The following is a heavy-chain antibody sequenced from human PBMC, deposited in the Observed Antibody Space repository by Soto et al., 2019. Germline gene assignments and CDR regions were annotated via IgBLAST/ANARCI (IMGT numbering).Heavy chain of an antibody. J-gene: IGHJ6*03. D-gene: IGHD6-19*01. Sequence: GGSLRLSCAASGFTFSSYGMHWVRQAPGKGLEWVAVIWYDGSNKYYADSVKGRFTISRDNSKNTLYLQMNSLRAEDTAVYYCARDPRPNSSGRGLLYYMDVWGKGTTVTVSS. CDR3: ARDPRPNSSGRGLLYYMDV. CDR2: IWYDGSNK. CDR1: GFTFSSYG. V-gene: IGHV3-33*01.